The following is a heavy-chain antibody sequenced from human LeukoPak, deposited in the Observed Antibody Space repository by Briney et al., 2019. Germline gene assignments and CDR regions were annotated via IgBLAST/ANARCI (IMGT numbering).Heavy chain of an antibody. CDR1: GFTFTNYW. CDR3: ARVGYYDSSGYFPLDY. Sequence: GGSLRLSCAASGFTFTNYWMSWVRQAPGKGLEWVSVIYSGGSTYYADSVKGRFTISRDNSKNTLYLQMNSLRAEDTAVYYCARVGYYDSSGYFPLDYWGQGTLVTVSS. J-gene: IGHJ4*02. D-gene: IGHD3-22*01. V-gene: IGHV3-53*01. CDR2: IYSGGST.